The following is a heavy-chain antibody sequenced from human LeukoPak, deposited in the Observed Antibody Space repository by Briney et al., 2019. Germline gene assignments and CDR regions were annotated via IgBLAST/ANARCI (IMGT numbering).Heavy chain of an antibody. D-gene: IGHD4-11*01. Sequence: GGSLRLSCAASAFTFSNYNMNWVRQAPGKGLEWVANIKQDGSEKHYVDSVKGRFTISRDNAKNSLYLQMSSLRAEDTAVYYCTRVEETATTAAIIRKYSYYYYYMDVWGKGNTVTVSS. J-gene: IGHJ6*03. V-gene: IGHV3-7*01. CDR1: AFTFSNYN. CDR3: TRVEETATTAAIIRKYSYYYYYMDV. CDR2: IKQDGSEK.